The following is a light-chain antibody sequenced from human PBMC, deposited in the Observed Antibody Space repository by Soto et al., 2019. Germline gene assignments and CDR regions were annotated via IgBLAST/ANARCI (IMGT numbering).Light chain of an antibody. CDR2: GAS. Sequence: ENVLTQSPGTLSLSPGERATLSCRASQSVSGNYLAWYQHKPGQAPRLLIYGASSRATGIADRFSGSGSGTDFTLTISRLEPEDFAMYYCHQYGSSPLPGGSPLPFGGGTKVEIK. V-gene: IGKV3-20*01. J-gene: IGKJ4*01. CDR1: QSVSGNY. CDR3: HQYGSSPLPGGSPLP.